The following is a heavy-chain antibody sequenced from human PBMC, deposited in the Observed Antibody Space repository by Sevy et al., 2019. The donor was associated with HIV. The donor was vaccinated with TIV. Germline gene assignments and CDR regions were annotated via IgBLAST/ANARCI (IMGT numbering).Heavy chain of an antibody. J-gene: IGHJ4*02. Sequence: GGCLRLSCAASGFTFSGNWMSWVRQAPGKGLERVADIKEDGSEKYYVDSVKGRFTISRDNAKKSLYLQMNNLRAEDTAVSYSASDAGYRSSTSCHRGDYFDYWGQGTLVSVSS. CDR3: ASDAGYRSSTSCHRGDYFDY. V-gene: IGHV3-7*03. CDR1: GFTFSGNW. D-gene: IGHD2-2*02. CDR2: IKEDGSEK.